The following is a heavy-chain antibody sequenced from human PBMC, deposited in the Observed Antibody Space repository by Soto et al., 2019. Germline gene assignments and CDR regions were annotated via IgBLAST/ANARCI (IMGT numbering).Heavy chain of an antibody. Sequence: EVQLVESGEDLVQPGGSLKLSCTGLGFNFSGSALHWVRQPSGKGLEWVGRIRGRAKKYATSYAASVRGRFYLSRDDSKNTAFLQMNSLRDEDTGVYFCCGRGGDSLQDIWGQGTLVTVSS. CDR2: IRGRAKKYAT. CDR3: CGRGGDSLQDI. J-gene: IGHJ4*02. D-gene: IGHD4-17*01. CDR1: GFNFSGSA. V-gene: IGHV3-73*01.